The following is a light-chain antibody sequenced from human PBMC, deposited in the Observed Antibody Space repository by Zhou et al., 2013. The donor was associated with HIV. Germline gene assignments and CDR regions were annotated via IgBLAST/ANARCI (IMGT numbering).Light chain of an antibody. CDR2: AAS. J-gene: IGKJ1*01. Sequence: AIQMTQSPSSLSASAGDRVTITCRASQDIRDELAWYQQKPGTVPKLLLYAASTLQNGVPSRFIGSGSGTDFTLTINGLRPEDFATYYCQQANSFPWTFGQGTKVEIK. V-gene: IGKV1-6*01. CDR1: QDIRDE. CDR3: QQANSFPWT.